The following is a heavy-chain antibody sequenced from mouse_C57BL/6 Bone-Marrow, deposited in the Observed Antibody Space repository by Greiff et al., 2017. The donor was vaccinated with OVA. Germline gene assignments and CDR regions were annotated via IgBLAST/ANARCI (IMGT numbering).Heavy chain of an antibody. CDR1: GYAFTNYL. CDR2: IYPGSGGT. Sequence: VKLVESGAELVRPGASVKVSCKASGYAFTNYLIEWVKQRPGQGLEWIGVIYPGSGGTNYNEKFKGKATLTADKSSSTAYMQLSSLTSEDSAVYVYAGFVFYYDYVLDYWGQGTTLTVSS. J-gene: IGHJ2*01. D-gene: IGHD2-4*01. CDR3: AGFVFYYDYVLDY. V-gene: IGHV1-54*01.